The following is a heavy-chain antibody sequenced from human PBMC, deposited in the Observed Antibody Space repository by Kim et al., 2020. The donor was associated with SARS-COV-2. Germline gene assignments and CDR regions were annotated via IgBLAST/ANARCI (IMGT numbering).Heavy chain of an antibody. J-gene: IGHJ6*02. V-gene: IGHV3-43*01. CDR2: ISWDGGST. CDR1: GFTFDDYT. D-gene: IGHD5-12*01. Sequence: GGSLRLSCAASGFTFDDYTMHWVRQAPGKGLEWVSLISWDGGSTYYADSVKGRFTISRDNSKNSLYLQMNSLRTEDTALYYCAKDIATLNSGYDSYYYGMDVWGQGTTVTVSS. CDR3: AKDIATLNSGYDSYYYGMDV.